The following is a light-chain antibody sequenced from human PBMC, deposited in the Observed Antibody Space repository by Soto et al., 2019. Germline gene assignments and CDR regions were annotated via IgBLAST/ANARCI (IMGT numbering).Light chain of an antibody. J-gene: IGKJ4*02. V-gene: IGKV3-11*01. Sequence: EIVLTQSPATLSLSPGERATLSCRASQSVSSYLAWYQQKPGQAPRLLIYDASSRATGIPARFSGSGSETDFTLTISSLEPEDVAVYYCQQRSNWPPLTFGGGTKVEIK. CDR3: QQRSNWPPLT. CDR1: QSVSSY. CDR2: DAS.